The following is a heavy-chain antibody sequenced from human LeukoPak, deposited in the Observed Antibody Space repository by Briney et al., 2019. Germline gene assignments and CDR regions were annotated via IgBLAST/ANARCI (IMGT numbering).Heavy chain of an antibody. J-gene: IGHJ4*02. CDR1: GFIFSSYA. Sequence: PGGSLRLSCAASGFIFSSYAMSWVRQAPGKGLEWVAAISGSGGSTYTADSVKGRFTISRDSSRNTLYLQMNSLRADDTAVYFCAGSGAAAAKGKYYFDYWGQGTLVTVSS. CDR2: ISGSGGST. D-gene: IGHD6-13*01. CDR3: AGSGAAAAKGKYYFDY. V-gene: IGHV3-23*01.